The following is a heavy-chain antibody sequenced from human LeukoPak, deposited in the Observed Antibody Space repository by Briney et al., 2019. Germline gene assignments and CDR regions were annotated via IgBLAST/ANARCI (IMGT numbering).Heavy chain of an antibody. J-gene: IGHJ4*02. CDR1: GFTFSSYA. Sequence: GGSLRLSCAASGFTFSSYAMHWVRQAPGKGLEWVAVISYDGSNKYYADSVKGRFTISRDNSKNTLYLQMNSLRAEDTAVYYCARVLVDILTGYYLGDPFSLLGLDYWGQGTLVTVSS. CDR3: ARVLVDILTGYYLGDPFSLLGLDY. CDR2: ISYDGSNK. V-gene: IGHV3-30*04. D-gene: IGHD3-9*01.